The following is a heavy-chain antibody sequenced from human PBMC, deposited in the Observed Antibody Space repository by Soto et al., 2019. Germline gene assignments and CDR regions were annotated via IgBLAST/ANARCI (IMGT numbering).Heavy chain of an antibody. Sequence: QVQPVQSGAEVKKPGSSVKVSCKASRGSFSSSAIIWVRQAPGQGLEWMGGIIPRFGTPDYAQKFQGRVTITADESTTTAFMELSSLTSEDTAVYYCGTGSIRMARGVQFYYTLDVWGHGTTVTVSS. CDR3: GTGSIRMARGVQFYYTLDV. CDR2: IIPRFGTP. CDR1: RGSFSSSA. V-gene: IGHV1-69*01. D-gene: IGHD3-10*01. J-gene: IGHJ6*02.